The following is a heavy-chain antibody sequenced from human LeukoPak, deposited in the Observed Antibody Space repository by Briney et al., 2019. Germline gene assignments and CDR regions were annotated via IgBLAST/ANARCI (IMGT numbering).Heavy chain of an antibody. CDR2: IYDSGST. CDR3: SHGYDSSGLDFQH. V-gene: IGHV4-38-2*02. Sequence: ASETLSLNCTVSGYSISSGYYLGWIRQPPGKGLEWIGSIYDSGSTYYNPSLKSRVTISVDTSKNQFSLKLSSVTAADTAVYYCSHGYDSSGLDFQHWGQGTLVTVSS. D-gene: IGHD3-22*01. CDR1: GYSISSGYY. J-gene: IGHJ1*01.